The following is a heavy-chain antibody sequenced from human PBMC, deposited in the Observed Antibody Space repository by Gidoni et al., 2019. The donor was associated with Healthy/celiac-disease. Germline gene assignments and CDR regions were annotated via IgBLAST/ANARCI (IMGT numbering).Heavy chain of an antibody. Sequence: QVQLLQSGAAVKKPEASVKFSCKASGHTFPGYYMHGVLQDAGQGLEWMGRINPNSGGTNYAQKFQGRVTMTRDTSISTGYMELSRLRADDTAVYYCARMTISGDYYYYYGMDVWGQGTTVTVSS. CDR1: GHTFPGYY. J-gene: IGHJ6*02. CDR3: ARMTISGDYYYYYGMDV. CDR2: INPNSGGT. V-gene: IGHV1-2*06. D-gene: IGHD3-3*01.